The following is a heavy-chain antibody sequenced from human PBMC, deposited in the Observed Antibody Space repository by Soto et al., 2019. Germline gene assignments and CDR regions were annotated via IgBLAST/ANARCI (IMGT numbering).Heavy chain of an antibody. CDR3: ARVNYGNYYYYYGMDV. D-gene: IGHD4-17*01. J-gene: IGHJ6*02. V-gene: IGHV4-59*01. CDR2: IYYSGST. CDR1: GGSISNYY. Sequence: PSETLSLTCTVSGGSISNYYWSWIRQPPGKGLEWIGYIYYSGSTNYNPSLKSRVTISVDTSKNQFSPKLNSVTAADTAVYYCARVNYGNYYYYYGMDVWCHGTTVT.